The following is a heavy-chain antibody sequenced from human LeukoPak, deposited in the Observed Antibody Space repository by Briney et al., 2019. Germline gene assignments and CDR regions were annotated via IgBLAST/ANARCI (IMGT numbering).Heavy chain of an antibody. J-gene: IGHJ4*02. CDR3: ARDLNWETY. V-gene: IGHV3-48*03. D-gene: IGHD7-27*01. CDR2: ISSSGSTI. Sequence: GGSLRLSCAASGFTFSSYEMNWVRQAPGKGLEWVSYISSSGSTIYYADSVKGRFTMSRDNAKNSLYLQMNSLRAEDTAVYYCARDLNWETYWGQGTLVSVSS. CDR1: GFTFSSYE.